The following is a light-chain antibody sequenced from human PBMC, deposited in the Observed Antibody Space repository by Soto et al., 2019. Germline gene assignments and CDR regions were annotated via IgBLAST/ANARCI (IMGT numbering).Light chain of an antibody. CDR2: DAS. CDR3: QQYNNWPPYT. J-gene: IGKJ2*01. Sequence: EVVMTQSPATLSVSPGERATLSCRSSQSVSRNLAWYQQKPGQAPRLLIYDASSSATGIPARFSGSGSGTEFTLTINSLQSEDFAVYYWQQYNNWPPYTFGQGTKLEVK. CDR1: QSVSRN. V-gene: IGKV3-15*01.